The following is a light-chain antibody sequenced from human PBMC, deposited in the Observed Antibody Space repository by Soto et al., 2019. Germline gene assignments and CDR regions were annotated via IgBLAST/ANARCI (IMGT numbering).Light chain of an antibody. Sequence: EIVLTQSTATLSLAPGERATLSCRASQSVSSYVAWYQQKPGQAPRLLIYDASNRATGIPARFSGSGSGTDFTLTISSLEPEDFAVYYCQQRSNWPTFGQGTKVDIK. CDR1: QSVSSY. V-gene: IGKV3-11*01. CDR2: DAS. J-gene: IGKJ1*01. CDR3: QQRSNWPT.